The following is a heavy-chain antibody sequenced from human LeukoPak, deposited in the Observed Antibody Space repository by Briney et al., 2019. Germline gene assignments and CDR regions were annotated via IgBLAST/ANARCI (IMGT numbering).Heavy chain of an antibody. CDR2: ISSSGSTI. D-gene: IGHD4-17*01. Sequence: GGSLRLSCAASGFTFSSYEMNWVRQAPGKGLEWVSYISSSGSTIYYADSVKGRFTISRDNAKNSLYLQMNSLRAKDTAVYYCARGDDYGDYDWGQGTLVTVSS. J-gene: IGHJ4*02. CDR3: ARGDDYGDYD. V-gene: IGHV3-48*03. CDR1: GFTFSSYE.